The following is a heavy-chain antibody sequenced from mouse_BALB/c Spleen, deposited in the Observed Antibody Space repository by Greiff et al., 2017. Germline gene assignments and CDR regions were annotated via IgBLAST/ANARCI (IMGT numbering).Heavy chain of an antibody. CDR3: ARHITTVVATTSFDY. D-gene: IGHD1-1*01. Sequence: DVMLVESGGDLVKPGGSLKLSCAASGFTFSSYGMSWVRQTPDKRLEWVATISSGGSYTYYPDSVKGRFTISRDNAKNTLYLQMSSLKSEDTAMYYCARHITTVVATTSFDYWGQGTTLTVSS. CDR2: ISSGGSYT. V-gene: IGHV5-6*02. CDR1: GFTFSSYG. J-gene: IGHJ2*01.